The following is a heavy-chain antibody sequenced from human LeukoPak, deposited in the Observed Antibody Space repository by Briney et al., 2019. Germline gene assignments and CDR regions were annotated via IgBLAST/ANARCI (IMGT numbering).Heavy chain of an antibody. D-gene: IGHD6-6*01. CDR1: GFTFGDHA. Sequence: GGSLRLSCTTSGFTFGDHAVSWFRQAPGKGLEWVGFIRSKAYGGTTEYAASVKGRFTISRDDSKSIAYLQMNSLKTEDTAAYYCNYKEYSSSSSNYYYYMDVWGKGTTVTVSS. V-gene: IGHV3-49*03. CDR3: NYKEYSSSSSNYYYYMDV. CDR2: IRSKAYGGTT. J-gene: IGHJ6*03.